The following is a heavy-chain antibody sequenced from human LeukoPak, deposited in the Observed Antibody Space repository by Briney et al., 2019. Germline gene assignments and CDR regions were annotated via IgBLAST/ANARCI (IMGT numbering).Heavy chain of an antibody. J-gene: IGHJ6*03. D-gene: IGHD4-23*01. CDR1: GYTFTSYD. V-gene: IGHV1-8*01. CDR3: GREDYGGNSGNYYYYYMDV. CDR2: MNPNSSNT. Sequence: ASVKVSCKASGYTFTSYDINWVRQATGQGLEWMGWMNPNSSNTAYAQKFHGRVTMTRNTSISKAYMVLSSLRSEDTAVYYCGREDYGGNSGNYYYYYMDVWGKGTTVTISS.